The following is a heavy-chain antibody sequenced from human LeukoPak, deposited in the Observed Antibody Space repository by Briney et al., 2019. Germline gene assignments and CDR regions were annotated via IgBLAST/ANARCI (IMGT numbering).Heavy chain of an antibody. D-gene: IGHD4-17*01. CDR2: ISSSSSYR. Sequence: GGSLRLSCAASGFTFSSYSMNWVRQAPGKGLEWVSSISSSSSYRYYADSVKGRFTISRDNAKNSLYLQMNSLRAEDTVVYYCARSEGDYGDYFPFFDYWGQGTLVTVSS. CDR3: ARSEGDYGDYFPFFDY. V-gene: IGHV3-21*01. CDR1: GFTFSSYS. J-gene: IGHJ4*02.